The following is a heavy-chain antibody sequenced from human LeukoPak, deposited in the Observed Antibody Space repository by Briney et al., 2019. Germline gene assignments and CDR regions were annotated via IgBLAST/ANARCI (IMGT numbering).Heavy chain of an antibody. Sequence: GGSLRLSCAASGFTFSDYYMSWIRQAPGKGLEWVSYISSSGSTIYYADSVKGRLTISRDNAKNSLYLQMNSLRAEDTAVYYCARRAEYGGPDRDYWGQGTLVTVSS. CDR3: ARRAEYGGPDRDY. V-gene: IGHV3-11*04. CDR1: GFTFSDYY. J-gene: IGHJ4*02. D-gene: IGHD4/OR15-4a*01. CDR2: ISSSGSTI.